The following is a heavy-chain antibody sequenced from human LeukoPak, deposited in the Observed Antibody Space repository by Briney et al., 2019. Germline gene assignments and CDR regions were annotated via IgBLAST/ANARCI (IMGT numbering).Heavy chain of an antibody. CDR1: GYTFTNYY. V-gene: IGHV1-46*01. J-gene: IGHJ3*02. Sequence: ASVKVSCKASGYTFTNYYMHWVRQAPGQGLEWMGIIKPSGGSTNYAQKFQGRVTMTRDMSTSTVYMELSSLRSEDTAVYYCARDIWYNAFDIWGQGTMVTVSS. CDR2: IKPSGGST. CDR3: ARDIWYNAFDI. D-gene: IGHD1-1*01.